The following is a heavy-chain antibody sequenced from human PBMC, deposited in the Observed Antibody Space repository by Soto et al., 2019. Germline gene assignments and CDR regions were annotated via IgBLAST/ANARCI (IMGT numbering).Heavy chain of an antibody. D-gene: IGHD3-10*01. J-gene: IGHJ4*02. CDR3: AAGEPLTY. Sequence: PGVSLRLSWAASGFTFSNYGMHWVRQAPGKGLERVAMIWYDGSNKYYADSVKGRFTISRDNSKNTVYLQMNSLRAEDTAMYYCAAGEPLTYRGKGSLVTVSS. CDR1: GFTFSNYG. CDR2: IWYDGSNK. V-gene: IGHV3-33*01.